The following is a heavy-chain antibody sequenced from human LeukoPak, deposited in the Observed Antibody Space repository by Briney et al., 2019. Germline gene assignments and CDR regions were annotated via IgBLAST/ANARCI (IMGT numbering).Heavy chain of an antibody. CDR2: IYYSGST. CDR1: GGSISSYY. Sequence: PSETLSLTCTVSGGSISSYYWGWIRLPPGKGLEWIGSIYYSGSTYYNPSLKSRVTTSVDTSKNQFSLKLSSVTAADTAVYYCARRIAVAGPGYFDYWGQGTLVTVSS. D-gene: IGHD6-19*01. J-gene: IGHJ4*02. CDR3: ARRIAVAGPGYFDY. V-gene: IGHV4-39*07.